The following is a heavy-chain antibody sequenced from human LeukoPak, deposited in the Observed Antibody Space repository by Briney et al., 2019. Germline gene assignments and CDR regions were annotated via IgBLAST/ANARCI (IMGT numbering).Heavy chain of an antibody. V-gene: IGHV4-59*08. D-gene: IGHD4-17*01. J-gene: IGHJ6*02. CDR2: IDDSGST. CDR1: GDSISSYF. CDR3: ARGTTVRRSVYYYYYAMDV. Sequence: PAETLSLTCTVSGDSISSYFWSWIRQPPGKGLEGIGYIDDSGSTNYNPSLRSRVTISVDTSKNQFSLKVTSVTAADTAVYYCARGTTVRRSVYYYYYAMDVWGQGTTVTVSS.